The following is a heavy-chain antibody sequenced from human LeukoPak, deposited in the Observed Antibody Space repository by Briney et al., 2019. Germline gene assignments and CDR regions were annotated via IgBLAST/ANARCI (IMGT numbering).Heavy chain of an antibody. J-gene: IGHJ4*02. Sequence: SQTLSLTCTVSGGSISSGGYYWSWIRQHPGKGLEWIGYIYYSGSTYYNPSLKSRVTISVDTSKNQFSLELSSVTAADTAVYYCARENLLLWFGELRGYFDYWGQGTLVTVSS. CDR1: GGSISSGGYY. CDR3: ARENLLLWFGELRGYFDY. V-gene: IGHV4-31*03. CDR2: IYYSGST. D-gene: IGHD3-10*01.